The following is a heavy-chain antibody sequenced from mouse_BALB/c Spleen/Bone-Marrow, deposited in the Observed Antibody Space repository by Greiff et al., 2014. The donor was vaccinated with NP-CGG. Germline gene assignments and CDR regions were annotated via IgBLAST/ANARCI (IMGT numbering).Heavy chain of an antibody. V-gene: IGHV5-12-2*01. CDR1: GFTFSSYT. CDR3: ARHGGSRGYYFDY. J-gene: IGHJ2*01. D-gene: IGHD1-1*01. CDR2: ISNGGGST. Sequence: EVKVEESGGGLVQPGGSLKLSCAASGFTFSSYTMSWVRQTPEKRLEWAAYISNGGGSTYYPDTVKGRFTISRDNAKNTLYLQMSSLKSEDTAMYYCARHGGSRGYYFDYWGQGTTLTVSS.